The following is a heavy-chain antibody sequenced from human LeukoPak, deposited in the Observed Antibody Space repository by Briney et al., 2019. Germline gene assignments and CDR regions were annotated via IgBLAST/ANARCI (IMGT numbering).Heavy chain of an antibody. V-gene: IGHV3-9*01. CDR1: GFTFDDYA. J-gene: IGHJ4*02. Sequence: GGSLRLSCAASGFTFDDYAMHWVRQAPGKGLEWVSGISWNGDSIGYADSVKGRFTISRDNAKNSLYLQMNSLRAEDTALYYCAKGRLEWLLSPTFDYWGQGTLVTVSS. CDR3: AKGRLEWLLSPTFDY. CDR2: ISWNGDSI. D-gene: IGHD3-3*01.